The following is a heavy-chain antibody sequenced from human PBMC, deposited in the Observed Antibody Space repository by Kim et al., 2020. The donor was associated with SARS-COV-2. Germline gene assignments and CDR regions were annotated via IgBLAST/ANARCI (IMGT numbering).Heavy chain of an antibody. CDR2: IKEDGSEK. V-gene: IGHV3-7*05. J-gene: IGHJ6*02. CDR3: ARDPLAEAPVSGMMGLDV. CDR1: GFAFRIFW. Sequence: GGSLRLSCEVSGFAFRIFWMNWVRQAPGKGLEWVANIKEDGSEKNYVDSVKGRFTISRDNAMNLLYLEMNNLRVEDTAVYYCARDPLAEAPVSGMMGLDVWGHGTTVTVSS. D-gene: IGHD3-16*01.